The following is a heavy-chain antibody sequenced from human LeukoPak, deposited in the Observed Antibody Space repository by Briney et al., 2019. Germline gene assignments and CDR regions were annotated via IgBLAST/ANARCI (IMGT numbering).Heavy chain of an antibody. CDR1: GFTFSTYA. Sequence: GGSLRLSCAASGFTFSTYAMSWVRQAPGKGLEWVSYISSSGSTIYYADSVKGRFTISRDNAKNSLYLQMNSLRAEDTVVYYCARDFVPGTLAYYYGMDVWGQGTTVTVSS. CDR2: ISSSGSTI. V-gene: IGHV3-11*01. D-gene: IGHD1-14*01. CDR3: ARDFVPGTLAYYYGMDV. J-gene: IGHJ6*02.